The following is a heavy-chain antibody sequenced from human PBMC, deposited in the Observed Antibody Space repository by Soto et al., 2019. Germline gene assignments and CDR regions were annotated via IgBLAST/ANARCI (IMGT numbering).Heavy chain of an antibody. Sequence: ASVKVSCKASGYTFTDYYIHWVRQAPGQGLEWMGWINPTGGGTNYAQSFRGRVTMTRDTAIRTAYMELSRLRSDDTAVFYCARTYSSRYFYNQYSMDVGGQGTTVTV. CDR1: GYTFTDYY. CDR2: INPTGGGT. D-gene: IGHD3-22*01. J-gene: IGHJ6*02. V-gene: IGHV1-2*02. CDR3: ARTYSSRYFYNQYSMDV.